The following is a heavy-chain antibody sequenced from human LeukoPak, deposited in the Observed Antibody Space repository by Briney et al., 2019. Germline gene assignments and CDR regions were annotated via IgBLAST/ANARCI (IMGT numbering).Heavy chain of an antibody. V-gene: IGHV3-23*01. CDR3: SNPHEKYSYCGNFDY. J-gene: IGHJ4*02. CDR1: GFTFRSYA. Sequence: PGGSLRLSCEASGFTFRSYAMSWVRQAPGKGLAWVSAISSSAASTYYADSVKGRFTISRDNSKNTVHIRMNYVRAEETAVDNCSNPHEKYSYCGNFDYWGQGTLVTVSS. D-gene: IGHD6-6*01. CDR2: ISSSAAST.